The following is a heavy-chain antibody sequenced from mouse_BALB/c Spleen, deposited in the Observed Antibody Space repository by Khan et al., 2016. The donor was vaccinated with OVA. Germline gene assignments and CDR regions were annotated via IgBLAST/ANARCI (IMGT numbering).Heavy chain of an antibody. CDR3: GRDGSRYNYAMDY. V-gene: IGHV3-2*02. J-gene: IGHJ4*01. CDR2: ISYTDST. CDR1: GYSFTSYYV. Sequence: VQLQESGPGLVKPSQSLSLTCTVSGYSFTSYYVCNWIRQLPGNNLEWMCFISYTDSTNYTADFKSRISITLDTSTNTSFLQLNSLTTEDTATYYCGRDGSRYNYAMDYWGQGTSVTVSA. D-gene: IGHD2-3*01.